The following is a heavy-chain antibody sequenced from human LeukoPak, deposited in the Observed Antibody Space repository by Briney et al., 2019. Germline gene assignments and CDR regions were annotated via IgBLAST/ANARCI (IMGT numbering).Heavy chain of an antibody. CDR2: FDPEDGET. V-gene: IGHV1-24*01. Sequence: ASVKVSCKVSGYTLTELSMHWVRQAPGKGLEWMGGFDPEDGETIYAQKFQGRVTMTEDTSTDTAYMELSSLRYEDTAVYYCASTYSGRSYFDYWGQGTLVTVSS. J-gene: IGHJ4*02. CDR1: GYTLTELS. D-gene: IGHD1-26*01. CDR3: ASTYSGRSYFDY.